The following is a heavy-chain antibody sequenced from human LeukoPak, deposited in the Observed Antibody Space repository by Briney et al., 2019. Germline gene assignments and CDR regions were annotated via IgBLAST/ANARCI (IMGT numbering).Heavy chain of an antibody. Sequence: PGGSLRLSCAASGFTFSSYAMSWVSQAPGKGVEWVSLISGGGGRTYYADSVKGGLTICRDNSKKRMYMQMNSLRADDTAVYYCAKVSVSSQPILDFDYWGQGTLVTVSS. J-gene: IGHJ4*02. V-gene: IGHV3-23*01. D-gene: IGHD6-6*01. CDR3: AKVSVSSQPILDFDY. CDR2: ISGGGGRT. CDR1: GFTFSSYA.